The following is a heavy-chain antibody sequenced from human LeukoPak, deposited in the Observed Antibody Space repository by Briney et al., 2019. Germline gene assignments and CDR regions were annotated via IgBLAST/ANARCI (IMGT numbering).Heavy chain of an antibody. CDR2: IYYSGST. D-gene: IGHD3-3*01. CDR3: ARQKDVLRFLEWFSNWFDP. V-gene: IGHV4-59*08. J-gene: IGHJ5*02. CDR1: GGSISSYY. Sequence: SETLSLTCTVSGGSISSYYWSWIRQPPGKGLEWIGYIYYSGSTNYNPSLKSRVTISVDTSKNQFSLKLSSVTAADTAVYYCARQKDVLRFLEWFSNWFDPWGQGTLVTVSS.